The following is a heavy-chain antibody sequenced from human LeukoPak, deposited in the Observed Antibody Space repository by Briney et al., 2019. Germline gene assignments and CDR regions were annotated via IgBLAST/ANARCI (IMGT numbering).Heavy chain of an antibody. CDR2: FDPEDGET. J-gene: IGHJ6*02. CDR1: GYTLTELS. V-gene: IGHV1-24*01. CDR3: ATYAAGGCSGGSCYSDYYYYYGMDV. Sequence: ASVKVSCKVSGYTLTELSMHGVRQAPGKGGEGMGGFDPEDGETIYAQKFQGRVTMTEDTSTDTAYMELSSLRSEDTAVYYCATYAAGGCSGGSCYSDYYYYYGMDVWGQGTTVTVSS. D-gene: IGHD2-15*01.